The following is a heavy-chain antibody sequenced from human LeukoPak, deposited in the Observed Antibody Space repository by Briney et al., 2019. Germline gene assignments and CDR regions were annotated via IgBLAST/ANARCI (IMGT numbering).Heavy chain of an antibody. D-gene: IGHD4/OR15-4a*01. V-gene: IGHV4-34*01. Sequence: SETLSLTCAVYGRSFSAYSYSWVRHPAGDGLGWVGEITHVGGRNYNPSLQGRVTISIDRSKKEFSLKLTSLTAADTAVYFCASAKWIYYGLDDWGTGTTVTVSS. CDR2: ITHVGGR. CDR1: GRSFSAYS. CDR3: ASAKWIYYGLDD. J-gene: IGHJ6*04.